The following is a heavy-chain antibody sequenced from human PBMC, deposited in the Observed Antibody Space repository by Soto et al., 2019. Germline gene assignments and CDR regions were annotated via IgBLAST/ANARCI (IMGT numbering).Heavy chain of an antibody. Sequence: GGSLRLSCEASGFTLRNYAMTWVRQAPGKGLEWVSLISANDVGTYYAESVKTRFTISTDQSRNTVYLQMDSLRADDTAIYYCAKAKTDYNWDNRPPFDYWGQGTLVTVSS. J-gene: IGHJ4*02. CDR3: AKAKTDYNWDNRPPFDY. V-gene: IGHV3-23*01. D-gene: IGHD1-20*01. CDR1: GFTLRNYA. CDR2: ISANDVGT.